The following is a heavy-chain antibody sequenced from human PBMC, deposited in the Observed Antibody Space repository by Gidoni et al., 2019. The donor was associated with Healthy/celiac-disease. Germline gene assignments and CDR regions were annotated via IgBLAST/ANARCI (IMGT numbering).Heavy chain of an antibody. D-gene: IGHD3-10*01. Sequence: EVQLLESGGGLVQPGGSLRLSCAASGFTFSSYAMSWVRQAPGKVLEWVSAISGSGGSTYYADSVKGRFTISRDNSKNTLYLQMNSLRAEDTAVYYCAKGQVVRGVIPYYFDYWGQGTLVTVSS. V-gene: IGHV3-23*01. CDR3: AKGQVVRGVIPYYFDY. J-gene: IGHJ4*02. CDR2: ISGSGGST. CDR1: GFTFSSYA.